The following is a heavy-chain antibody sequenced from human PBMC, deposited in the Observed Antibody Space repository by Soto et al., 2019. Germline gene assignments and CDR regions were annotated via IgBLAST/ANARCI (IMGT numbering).Heavy chain of an antibody. Sequence: EVQLLESGGGLVQPGGSLRLSCAASGFTFSSYAMSWVRQAPGKGLEWVSAISSSGSSTYYADSVKGRFTISRDNFKNTLYLQMNSLRAEDTAVYYCATDTSTWYGGLDYYAMDVWGQGTTVTVS. D-gene: IGHD6-13*01. CDR2: ISSSGSST. CDR1: GFTFSSYA. J-gene: IGHJ6*02. CDR3: ATDTSTWYGGLDYYAMDV. V-gene: IGHV3-23*01.